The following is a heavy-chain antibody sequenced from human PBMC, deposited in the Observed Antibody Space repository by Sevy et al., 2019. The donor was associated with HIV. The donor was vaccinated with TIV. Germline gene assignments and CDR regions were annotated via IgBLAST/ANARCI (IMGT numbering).Heavy chain of an antibody. J-gene: IGHJ4*02. D-gene: IGHD3-9*01. CDR2: ISSSSSTI. V-gene: IGHV3-48*02. Sequence: LSLTCAASGFTFSSYSMNWVRQAPGKGLKWVSYISSSSSTIYYADSVKGRFTISRDNAKNSLYPQMNSLRDEDTAVYYCARGGKGHNYDILTGYEYYFDYWGQGTLVTVSS. CDR1: GFTFSSYS. CDR3: ARGGKGHNYDILTGYEYYFDY.